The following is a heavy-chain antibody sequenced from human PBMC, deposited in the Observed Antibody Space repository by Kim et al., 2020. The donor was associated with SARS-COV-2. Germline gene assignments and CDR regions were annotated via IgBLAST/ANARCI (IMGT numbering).Heavy chain of an antibody. CDR3: ARSKIPVPLWFGELSPSGDAFDI. CDR1: GGSISSSSYY. J-gene: IGHJ3*02. V-gene: IGHV4-39*01. CDR2: IYYSGST. D-gene: IGHD3-10*01. Sequence: SETLSLTCTVSGGSISSSSYYWGWIRQPPGKGLEWIGSIYYSGSTYYNPSLKSRVTISVDTSKNQFSLKLSSVTAADTAVYYCARSKIPVPLWFGELSPSGDAFDICGQGKTVTVSS.